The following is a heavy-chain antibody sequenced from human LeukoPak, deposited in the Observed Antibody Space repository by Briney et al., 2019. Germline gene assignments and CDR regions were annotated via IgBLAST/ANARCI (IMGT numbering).Heavy chain of an antibody. Sequence: SQTLSLTCAISGDSVSSKSAAWNWIRQSRSRGLEWLGRTYYRSKWNNDYAVSVRGRITINPDTSKNQFSLLLNSVTPEDTAMYYCARYSGLDVPDYWGRGTLVTVSS. CDR1: GDSVSSKSAA. D-gene: IGHD2-21*01. CDR2: TYYRSKWNN. V-gene: IGHV6-1*01. CDR3: ARYSGLDVPDY. J-gene: IGHJ4*02.